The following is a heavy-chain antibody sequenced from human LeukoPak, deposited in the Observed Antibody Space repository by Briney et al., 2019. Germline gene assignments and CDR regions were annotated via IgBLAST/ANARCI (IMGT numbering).Heavy chain of an antibody. J-gene: IGHJ2*01. Sequence: SETLSLTCTVSGGSISSYYWSWIRQPPGKGLEWIGYIYYSGSTNYNPSLKSRVTISVDTSKDQFSLKLSSVTAADTAVYYCARVSSSWYNFWYFDLWGRGTLVTVSS. D-gene: IGHD6-13*01. V-gene: IGHV4-59*01. CDR3: ARVSSSWYNFWYFDL. CDR1: GGSISSYY. CDR2: IYYSGST.